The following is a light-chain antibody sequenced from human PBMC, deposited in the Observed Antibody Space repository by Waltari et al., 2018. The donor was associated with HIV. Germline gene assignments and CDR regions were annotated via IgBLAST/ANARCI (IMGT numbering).Light chain of an antibody. J-gene: IGLJ3*02. Sequence: SYELTQPPSVSVSPGQTARITCSGDALPKQYAYWYQQKPGQAPVLVIDKDSERPSGIPERCSGSSSGKTVTLTISGVQAEDEADYYCQSADSSGTYPVFGGGTKLTVL. CDR2: KDS. CDR1: ALPKQY. V-gene: IGLV3-25*03. CDR3: QSADSSGTYPV.